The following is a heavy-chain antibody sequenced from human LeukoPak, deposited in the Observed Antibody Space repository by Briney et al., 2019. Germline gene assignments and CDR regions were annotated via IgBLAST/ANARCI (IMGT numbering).Heavy chain of an antibody. V-gene: IGHV3-23*01. D-gene: IGHD4-17*01. J-gene: IGHJ3*02. CDR2: ISGSGGST. CDR3: AKQKYGTDVGEDAFDI. CDR1: GFTFSSYA. Sequence: GGSLRLSCAASGFTFSSYAMSWVRQAPGKGLEWVSAISGSGGSTYYADSVKGRFTISRDNSKNTLYLQMNSLRAEDTAVYYCAKQKYGTDVGEDAFDIWGQGTMVTVSS.